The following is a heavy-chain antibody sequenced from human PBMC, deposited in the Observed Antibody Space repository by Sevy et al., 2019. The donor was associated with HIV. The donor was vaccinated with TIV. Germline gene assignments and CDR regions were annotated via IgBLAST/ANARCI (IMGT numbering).Heavy chain of an antibody. CDR1: GFTVSSNY. J-gene: IGHJ6*03. CDR2: IYSGGST. D-gene: IGHD3-10*01. V-gene: IGHV3-53*01. CDR3: AREGEVYYYGSGGHYYYYMDV. Sequence: GGSLRLSCAASGFTVSSNYMSWVRQAPGKGLEWVSVIYSGGSTYYADSVKVRFTISRDNSKNTLYLQMNSLRAEDTAVNYCAREGEVYYYGSGGHYYYYMDVWGKGTTVTVSS.